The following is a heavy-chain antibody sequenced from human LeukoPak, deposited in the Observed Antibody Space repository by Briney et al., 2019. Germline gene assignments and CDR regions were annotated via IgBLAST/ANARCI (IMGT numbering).Heavy chain of an antibody. CDR1: GYTFTGYY. D-gene: IGHD3-22*01. CDR2: INPNSGGT. V-gene: IGHV1-2*02. Sequence: GASVKVSCKASGYTFTGYYMHWVRQAPGQGLEWMGWINPNSGGTNYAQKFQGRVTMTRDTSISTAYMELSRLRSDDTAVYYCARGVDSSGFRFDPWGQGTLVTVSS. CDR3: ARGVDSSGFRFDP. J-gene: IGHJ5*02.